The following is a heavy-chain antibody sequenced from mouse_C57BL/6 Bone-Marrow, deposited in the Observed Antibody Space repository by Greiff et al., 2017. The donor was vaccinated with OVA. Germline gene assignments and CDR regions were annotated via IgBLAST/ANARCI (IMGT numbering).Heavy chain of an antibody. V-gene: IGHV14-1*01. J-gene: IGHJ2*01. CDR1: GFNIKDYY. D-gene: IGHD3-2*01. CDR3: TSLDSPFAY. CDR2: IAPEDCDT. Sequence: VQLQQSGAELVRPGASVKLSCTASGFNIKDYYMHWVKQRPQQGLEWIGRIAPEDCDTASAPQFPGKATMTADTSSNTAYLQLSSLTSEDTAVYYCTSLDSPFAYWGQGTTLTVSS.